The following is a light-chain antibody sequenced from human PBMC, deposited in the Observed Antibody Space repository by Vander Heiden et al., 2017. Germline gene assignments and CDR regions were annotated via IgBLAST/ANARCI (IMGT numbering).Light chain of an antibody. CDR3: QQSYSTPHT. Sequence: DIQMTQSPSSLSASVGDRVTIPCRASQSISSYLNWYQQKPGKAPKLLIYAASFLQSGVPSRFSGGGSGTDFTLTITTLQPEDFATYYCQQSYSTPHTFGPGTKMEIK. CDR2: AAS. J-gene: IGKJ2*01. CDR1: QSISSY. V-gene: IGKV1-39*01.